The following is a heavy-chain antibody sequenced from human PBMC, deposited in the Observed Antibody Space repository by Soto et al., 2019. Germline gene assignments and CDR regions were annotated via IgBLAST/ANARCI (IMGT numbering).Heavy chain of an antibody. CDR1: GYTFTSYD. J-gene: IGHJ3*02. D-gene: IGHD2-2*02. CDR2: MNPNSGNT. V-gene: IGHV1-8*01. CDR3: AREPIYCSSTSCYTDDAFDI. Sequence: GASVKVSCKASGYTFTSYDINWVRQATGQGLEWMGWMNPNSGNTGYAQKFQGRVTMTRNTSISTAYMELSRLRSEDTAVYYCAREPIYCSSTSCYTDDAFDIWGQGTMVTVSS.